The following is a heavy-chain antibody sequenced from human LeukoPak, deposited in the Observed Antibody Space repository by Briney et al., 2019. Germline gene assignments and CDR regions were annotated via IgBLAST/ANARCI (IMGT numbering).Heavy chain of an antibody. D-gene: IGHD3-10*01. CDR2: IYSGGST. CDR1: GFTVSHNY. CDR3: ARDGITMFRGVVDAFDI. V-gene: IGHV3-66*01. J-gene: IGHJ3*02. Sequence: GGSLRLSCAASGFTVSHNYMSWVRQAPGKGLEWVSVIYSGGSTNYADSVKGRFTISRDNSKNTLYLQMNSLRAEDTAVYYCARDGITMFRGVVDAFDIWGQGTMVTVSS.